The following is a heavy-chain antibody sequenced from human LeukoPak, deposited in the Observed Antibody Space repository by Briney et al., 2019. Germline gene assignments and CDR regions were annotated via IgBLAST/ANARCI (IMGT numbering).Heavy chain of an antibody. CDR1: TSR. V-gene: IGHV1-18*01. Sequence: ASVKVSCKATSRISWVRQAPGQGLEWMGWIGTYGGDTYYAQKFQGRITVTTDTSASTVYMELRNLRSDDTAVYYCARDQRYGHKNFDYWGQGTLVTVSS. CDR3: ARDQRYGHKNFDY. CDR2: IGTYGGDT. J-gene: IGHJ4*02. D-gene: IGHD5-18*01.